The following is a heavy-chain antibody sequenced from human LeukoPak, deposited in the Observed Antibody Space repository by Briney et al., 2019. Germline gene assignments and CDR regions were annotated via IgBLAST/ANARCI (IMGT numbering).Heavy chain of an antibody. Sequence: GASVKVSCKASGYTFTSYDINWVRQATGQGLEWMGWMNPNSGNTGYAQKFQGRVTITRNTSISTAYMELSSLRSEDTAVYYCARESHSSSNEGYYYYYYMDVWGKGTTVTVSS. CDR1: GYTFTSYD. CDR3: ARESHSSSNEGYYYYYYMDV. J-gene: IGHJ6*03. D-gene: IGHD6-6*01. CDR2: MNPNSGNT. V-gene: IGHV1-8*03.